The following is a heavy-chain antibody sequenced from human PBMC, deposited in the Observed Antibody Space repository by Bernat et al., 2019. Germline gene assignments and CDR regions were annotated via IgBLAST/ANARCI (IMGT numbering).Heavy chain of an antibody. J-gene: IGHJ5*02. V-gene: IGHV4-34*01. CDR3: ARGKRWGGSFDP. Sequence: QVQLRQWGAGLLKPSETLSLTCGVFGGSFSDVYWSWIRQPPGKGLEWIGEINHNGETYYNPSLETRVTISGDTSKSQFSLRLTSVTAADTAVYYCARGKRWGGSFDPWGQGTLVTISS. D-gene: IGHD3-16*01. CDR2: INHNGET. CDR1: GGSFSDVY.